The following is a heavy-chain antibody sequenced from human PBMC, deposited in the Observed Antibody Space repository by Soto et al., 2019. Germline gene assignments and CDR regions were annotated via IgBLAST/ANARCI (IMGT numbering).Heavy chain of an antibody. V-gene: IGHV4-39*01. CDR3: GRLEGLATISYYFDY. CDR2: VYYSGST. J-gene: IGHJ4*02. CDR1: GGSVSSSIYY. D-gene: IGHD3-9*01. Sequence: PSETLSVTCTVAGGSVSSSIYYWGWVRQPPGKGLEWIGSVYYSGSTYYNPSLESRVTISVDKSKNQFSLKLMSLSAADTAVYYCGRLEGLATISYYFDYWGQGALVTVSS.